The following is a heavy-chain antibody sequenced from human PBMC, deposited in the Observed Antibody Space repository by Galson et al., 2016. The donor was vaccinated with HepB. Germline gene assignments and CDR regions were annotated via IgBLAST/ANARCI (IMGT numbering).Heavy chain of an antibody. D-gene: IGHD5-24*01. Sequence: ETLSLTCTVSGDSISNYYWSWIRQPPGKGLEWIGYIYYSGSTNYNPSLKSRVTISVDTSKNQFSLKLSSVTAADAAVYYCAGHPRLRYNWFDPWGQGALVTVSS. CDR3: AGHPRLRYNWFDP. J-gene: IGHJ5*02. V-gene: IGHV4-59*08. CDR2: IYYSGST. CDR1: GDSISNYY.